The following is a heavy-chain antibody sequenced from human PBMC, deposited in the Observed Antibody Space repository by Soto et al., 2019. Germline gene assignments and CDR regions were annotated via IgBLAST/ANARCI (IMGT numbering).Heavy chain of an antibody. Sequence: GGSLRLSCAASGFTFSSYGMHWVRQAPGKGLEWVTVISYDGSNKYYADSVKGRFTISRDNSKNTLYLQMNTLRAEDTDVYYCAKDATAYYYDSSGSLDSWGQGTLVTVSS. D-gene: IGHD3-22*01. J-gene: IGHJ4*02. V-gene: IGHV3-30*18. CDR2: ISYDGSNK. CDR1: GFTFSSYG. CDR3: AKDATAYYYDSSGSLDS.